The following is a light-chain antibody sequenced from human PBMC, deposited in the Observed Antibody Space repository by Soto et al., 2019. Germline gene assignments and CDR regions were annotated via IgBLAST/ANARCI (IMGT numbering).Light chain of an antibody. CDR1: QGIASW. Sequence: DIQMTQSPSSLSASVGDRVTITCRASQGIASWLAWYQQKPEQAPKSLIYAASRLQSGVPSRFSGGRSGTEFTLTIGNLQPEDFATYYCQQYDSFPFTFGGGTKVEIK. CDR2: AAS. J-gene: IGKJ4*01. V-gene: IGKV1D-16*01. CDR3: QQYDSFPFT.